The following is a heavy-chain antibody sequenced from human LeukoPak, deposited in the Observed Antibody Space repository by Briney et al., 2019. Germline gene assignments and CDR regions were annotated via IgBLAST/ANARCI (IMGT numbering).Heavy chain of an antibody. D-gene: IGHD1-20*01. CDR2: IFYTGNT. CDR3: ARERITGTTKVNWFDP. Sequence: SETLSLTCTVSGGSIASSSNYWVWIRQPPGKGLEWIGNIFYTGNTYYNPSLKSRVTISVDTSNNQFSLKLSSVTAADTAVYYCARERITGTTKVNWFDPWGQGTLVTVSS. V-gene: IGHV4-39*07. J-gene: IGHJ5*02. CDR1: GGSIASSSNY.